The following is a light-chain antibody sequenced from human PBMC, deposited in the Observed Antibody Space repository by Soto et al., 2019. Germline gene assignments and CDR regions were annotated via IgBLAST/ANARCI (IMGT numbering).Light chain of an antibody. CDR2: GAS. CDR3: QQTASAPPWT. V-gene: IGKV1-39*01. J-gene: IGKJ1*01. Sequence: DIQMTQSPPSLSASVGDRVFISCRASQRIGTYLAWYQQKPGKAPRLLISGASSVQSGVPPRFSGSGSATDFILTISSLRLEDIATYYCQQTASAPPWTFGQGPKVDVK. CDR1: QRIGTY.